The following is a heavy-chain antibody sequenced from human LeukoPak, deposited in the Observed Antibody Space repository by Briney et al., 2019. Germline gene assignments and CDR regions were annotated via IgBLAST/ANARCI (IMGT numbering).Heavy chain of an antibody. J-gene: IGHJ4*02. CDR1: GFTFSSYG. D-gene: IGHD3-9*01. CDR2: ISYDGSNK. V-gene: IGHV3-30*18. CDR3: AKGADYDILTGYYYFDY. Sequence: PGGSLRLSCAASGFTFSSYGMHWVRQAPGKGLEWVAVISYDGSNKYYADSVKGRFTISRDNSKNTLYLQMNSLRAEDTAVHYCAKGADYDILTGYYYFDYWGQGTLVTVSS.